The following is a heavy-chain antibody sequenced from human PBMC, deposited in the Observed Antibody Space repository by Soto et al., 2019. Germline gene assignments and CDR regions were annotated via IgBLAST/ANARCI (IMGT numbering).Heavy chain of an antibody. Sequence: QVQLVESGGGVVQPGRSLRLSCAASGFTFSSYAMHWVRQAPGKGLEWVAVISYDGSNKYYADSVKGRFTISRDNSKNTLYLQMNSLRAEDTAVYYCARDREGDYYYGMDVWGQGTTVTVSS. CDR1: GFTFSSYA. CDR3: ARDREGDYYYGMDV. D-gene: IGHD3-10*01. J-gene: IGHJ6*02. CDR2: ISYDGSNK. V-gene: IGHV3-30-3*01.